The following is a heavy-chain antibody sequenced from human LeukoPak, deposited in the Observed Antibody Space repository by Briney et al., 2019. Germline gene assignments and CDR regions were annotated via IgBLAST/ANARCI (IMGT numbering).Heavy chain of an antibody. V-gene: IGHV4-59*12. CDR3: ARERYYYDSSGYPY. CDR2: IYYSGST. Sequence: PSETLSLTCTVSGGSISSYYWSWIRQPPGKGLEWIGYIYYSGSTNYNPSLKSRVTISVDTSKNQFSLKLSSVTAADTAVYYCARERYYYDSSGYPYWGQGTLVTVSS. CDR1: GGSISSYY. J-gene: IGHJ4*02. D-gene: IGHD3-22*01.